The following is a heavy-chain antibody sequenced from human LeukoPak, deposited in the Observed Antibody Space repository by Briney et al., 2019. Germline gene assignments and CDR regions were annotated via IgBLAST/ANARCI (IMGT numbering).Heavy chain of an antibody. V-gene: IGHV4-34*01. CDR2: INHSGST. J-gene: IGHJ6*03. CDR3: ARGAKSPQYCSGGSCYPRPRTYYYYYMDV. Sequence: SETLSLTCAVYGGSFSGYYWSWIRQPPGKGLEWIGEINHSGSTNYNPSLKSRVTISVDTSKNQFSLKLSSVTAADTAVYYCARGAKSPQYCSGGSCYPRPRTYYYYYMDVWGKGTTVTVSS. CDR1: GGSFSGYY. D-gene: IGHD2-15*01.